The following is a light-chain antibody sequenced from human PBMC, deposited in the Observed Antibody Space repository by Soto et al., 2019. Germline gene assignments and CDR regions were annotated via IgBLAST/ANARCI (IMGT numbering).Light chain of an antibody. CDR3: MQPLQSWT. CDR1: QSLLHSNGYNY. J-gene: IGKJ1*01. CDR2: LGS. V-gene: IGKV2-28*01. Sequence: DIVMTQSPLSLPVPPGEPASIXXRSXQSLLHSNGYNYLAWYLQKPAQSPXXLIDLGSNRASGVPDRFSSSGSGTDFTLKISRVEAEGVGVYYCMQPLQSWTFGQGTKVDIK.